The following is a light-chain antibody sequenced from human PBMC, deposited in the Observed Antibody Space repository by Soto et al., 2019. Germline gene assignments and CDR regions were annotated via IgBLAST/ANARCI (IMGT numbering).Light chain of an antibody. CDR2: GVS. CDR3: QQRSNWPPSIT. J-gene: IGKJ5*01. V-gene: IGKV3D-20*02. Sequence: EIVMTPSPATLSVSPGERATLSRRASQSVRSDYFAWYQQKPGQAPRVIIFGVSTRATGVPDRFSGSGSGTDFTLTISRLEPEDFAVYYCQQRSNWPPSITFGQGTRLEIK. CDR1: QSVRSDY.